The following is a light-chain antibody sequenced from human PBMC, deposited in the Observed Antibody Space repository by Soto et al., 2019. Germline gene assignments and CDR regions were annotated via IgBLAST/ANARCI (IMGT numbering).Light chain of an antibody. Sequence: EIVLTHSPGTLSLSPCERATLSCRASQSVSSSYLAWYQQKPGQAPRLLIYGASSRATGIPDRFSGSGSGTDFTLTISRLEPEDFAVYYCQQSGAFGQGTKVDIK. J-gene: IGKJ1*01. V-gene: IGKV3-20*01. CDR1: QSVSSSY. CDR3: QQSGA. CDR2: GAS.